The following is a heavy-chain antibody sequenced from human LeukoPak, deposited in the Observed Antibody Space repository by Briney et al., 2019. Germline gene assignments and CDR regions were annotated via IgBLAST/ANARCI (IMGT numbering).Heavy chain of an antibody. D-gene: IGHD3-22*01. CDR2: ISVRSNYR. V-gene: IGHV3-21*01. Sequence: KTGGSLRLSCAASGYTFSDFSVNWVRQAPGKGLEWVSSISVRSNYRYYADSVRGRFTISRDDARDSRFLQMNSLRAEDTAVYFCVRLRRNNDRSGYYYYYDYWGQGTLVTVSS. CDR3: VRLRRNNDRSGYYYYYDY. J-gene: IGHJ4*02. CDR1: GYTFSDFS.